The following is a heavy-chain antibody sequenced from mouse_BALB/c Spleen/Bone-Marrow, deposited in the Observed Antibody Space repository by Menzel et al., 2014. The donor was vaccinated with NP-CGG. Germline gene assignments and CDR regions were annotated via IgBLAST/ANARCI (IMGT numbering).Heavy chain of an antibody. J-gene: IGHJ2*01. CDR3: ARDIGRLLFDF. CDR1: GFTFTDYY. V-gene: IGHV7-3*02. Sequence: EVMLVESGGGLVQPGGSLRLSCAPSGFTFTDYYMNWVRQPPGKALEWLGFIRNKANGYTTEYSASVKGRFTISRDNSQSILYLQMNTLRAEDSATYYCARDIGRLLFDFWGQGTTLTVSS. CDR2: IRNKANGYTT. D-gene: IGHD1-2*01.